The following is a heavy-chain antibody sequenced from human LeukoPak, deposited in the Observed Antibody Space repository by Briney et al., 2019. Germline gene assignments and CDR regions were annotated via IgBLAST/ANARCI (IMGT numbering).Heavy chain of an antibody. J-gene: IGHJ4*02. CDR1: GFTLSNYW. Sequence: GGSLRLSCAASGFTLSNYWMSWVRQAPGKGLEWVANINQDGSQTYYVDSLKGRFTTSRDNVKGSLYLQMNSLRAEDTAVFYCARHSASGSYYTYNFDYWGQGTQVTVSS. V-gene: IGHV3-7*01. CDR3: ARHSASGSYYTYNFDY. D-gene: IGHD3-10*01. CDR2: INQDGSQT.